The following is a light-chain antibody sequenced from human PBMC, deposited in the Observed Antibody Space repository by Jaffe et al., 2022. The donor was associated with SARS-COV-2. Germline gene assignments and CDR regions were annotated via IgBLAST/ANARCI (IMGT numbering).Light chain of an antibody. Sequence: QSALTQPPSASGSPGQSVTISCTGTSSDVGGYNYVSWYHQHPGKAPKIIIYEVSKRPSGVPNRFSGSKSGNTASLTVSGLRAEDEADYYCSSYSGSSNFHVFGTGTRVTVL. J-gene: IGLJ1*01. CDR3: SSYSGSSNFHV. V-gene: IGLV2-8*01. CDR2: EVS. CDR1: SSDVGGYNY.